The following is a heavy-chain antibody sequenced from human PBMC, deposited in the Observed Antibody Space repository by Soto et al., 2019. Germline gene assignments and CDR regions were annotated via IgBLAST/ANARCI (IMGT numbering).Heavy chain of an antibody. Sequence: ASVKVSCKASGYTFTGYYMHWVRQAPGQGLEWMGWINPNSGGTNYAQKFQGRVTMTRDTSISTAYMELSRLRSDDTAVYYCASPEHDWWSGDQDYYYGMYVWGQGATVTVS. CDR1: GYTFTGYY. V-gene: IGHV1-2*02. CDR3: ASPEHDWWSGDQDYYYGMYV. CDR2: INPNSGGT. D-gene: IGHD3-3*01. J-gene: IGHJ6*02.